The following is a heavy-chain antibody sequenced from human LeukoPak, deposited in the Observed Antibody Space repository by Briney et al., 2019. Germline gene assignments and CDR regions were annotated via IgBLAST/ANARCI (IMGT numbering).Heavy chain of an antibody. J-gene: IGHJ6*02. D-gene: IGHD3-3*01. CDR3: ARFLGRITISGVVPYGMDV. CDR1: GFTFSSYA. CDR2: ISGSGGGT. Sequence: GGSLRLSCAASGFTFSSYAMSWVRQAPGKGLEWVSGISGSGGGTYYADSVQGRFTISRDNSKNTLYPQMNSLRGEDTAVYYCARFLGRITISGVVPYGMDVWGQGTTVTVSS. V-gene: IGHV3-23*01.